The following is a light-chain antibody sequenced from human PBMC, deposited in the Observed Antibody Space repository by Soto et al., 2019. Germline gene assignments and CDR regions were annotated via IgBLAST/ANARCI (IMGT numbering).Light chain of an antibody. CDR1: QSVSSN. Sequence: EIVMTQSPATLSVSPGERATLSCRASQSVSSNLAWYQKKPGQAPRLLIYGASTRATGIPTRFSGSGSGTEFTLTISSLQYEDVAVYYCQQYNNWWTFGQGTRVEIK. CDR2: GAS. V-gene: IGKV3-15*01. J-gene: IGKJ1*01. CDR3: QQYNNWWT.